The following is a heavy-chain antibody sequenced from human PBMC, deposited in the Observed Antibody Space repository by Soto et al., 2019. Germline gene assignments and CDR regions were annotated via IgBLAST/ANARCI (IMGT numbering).Heavy chain of an antibody. J-gene: IGHJ5*02. V-gene: IGHV4-31*03. D-gene: IGHD2-15*01. CDR2: IYYSGST. Sequence: SETLSLTCTVSGGSISSGGYFWSWIRQHPGKGLEWIGFIYYSGSTYYNPSLKSRVTISADTSRNQLSLHLTSVTAADTAVYYCVRGGIAGHWFDPWGQGILVTVSS. CDR1: GGSISSGGYF. CDR3: VRGGIAGHWFDP.